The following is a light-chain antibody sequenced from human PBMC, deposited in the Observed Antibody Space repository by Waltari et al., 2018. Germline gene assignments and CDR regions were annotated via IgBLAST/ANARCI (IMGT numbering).Light chain of an antibody. CDR3: QTGGTGTVV. V-gene: IGLV4-69*02. J-gene: IGLJ2*01. CDR2: LNNDGSH. Sequence: QLVLTQSPSASASLGASVKLTCTLSSGHSSNAIAWHQQQPEKGPRFLMKLNNDGSHSKGDGIPDRFSASPGAERYLISSSLQSEDEADYYCQTGGTGTVVFGGGTKLTVL. CDR1: SGHSSNA.